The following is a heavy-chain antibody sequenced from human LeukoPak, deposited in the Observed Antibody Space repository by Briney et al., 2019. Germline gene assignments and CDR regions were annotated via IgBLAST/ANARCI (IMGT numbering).Heavy chain of an antibody. CDR1: GFTFSSYG. V-gene: IGHV3-30*02. D-gene: IGHD3-3*01. CDR3: GKPSAISIFGVDTNWFDP. J-gene: IGHJ5*02. Sequence: SLRLSCAASGFTFSSYGMHWVRQAPGKGLEWEAFIRIDGSNKYSEDSVRGRFTISRDNSKTTLYLQMNSLRPEDTAVYYSGKPSAISIFGVDTNWFDPWGQGTLV. CDR2: IRIDGSNK.